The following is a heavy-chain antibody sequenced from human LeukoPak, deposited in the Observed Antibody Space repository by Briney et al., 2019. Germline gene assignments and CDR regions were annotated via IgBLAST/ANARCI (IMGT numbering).Heavy chain of an antibody. Sequence: ASVKVSCKPSGYAFTDYYIHWVRQAPGQGLEWMGWVNPNTGGTNYAQKFQDRVTMTRDTSISTAYMELSRLRSDDTAVYYCARDFDYWGQGTLVTVSS. V-gene: IGHV1-2*02. J-gene: IGHJ4*02. CDR3: ARDFDY. CDR1: GYAFTDYY. CDR2: VNPNTGGT.